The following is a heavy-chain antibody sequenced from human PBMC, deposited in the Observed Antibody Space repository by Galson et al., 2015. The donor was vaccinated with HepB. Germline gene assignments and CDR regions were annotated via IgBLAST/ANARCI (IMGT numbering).Heavy chain of an antibody. Sequence: SVKVSCKASGYTFTSYYVHWVRQAPGQGLEWMGIINPSGGSTSYAQKFQGRVTMTRDTSTSTVYMELSSLRSEDTAVYYCARDRQAGAFDIWGQGTMVTVSS. CDR3: ARDRQAGAFDI. CDR1: GYTFTSYY. D-gene: IGHD6-13*01. J-gene: IGHJ3*02. CDR2: INPSGGST. V-gene: IGHV1-46*01.